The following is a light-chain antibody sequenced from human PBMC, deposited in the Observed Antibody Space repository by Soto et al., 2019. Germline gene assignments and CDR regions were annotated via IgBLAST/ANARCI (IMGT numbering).Light chain of an antibody. CDR2: SAS. Sequence: EIVLTQSPDTLSVSPGERVTLSCRASQSVSSNLAWYQQKPGQPPRLLIYSASTRATGIPARFSGSGSGTEFTVIISSLQSEDFAVYYCQQHSNWPPLTFGGGTTVEIK. V-gene: IGKV3-15*01. J-gene: IGKJ4*01. CDR3: QQHSNWPPLT. CDR1: QSVSSN.